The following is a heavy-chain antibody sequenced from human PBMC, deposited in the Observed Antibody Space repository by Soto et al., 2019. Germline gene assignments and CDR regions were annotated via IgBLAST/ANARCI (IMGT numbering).Heavy chain of an antibody. J-gene: IGHJ4*02. V-gene: IGHV3-74*01. CDR1: GFTFSSYW. Sequence: EVQLVESGGGLVQPGGSLRLSCAASGFTFSSYWMHWVRQAPGKGLVWVSRINSDGSSTSYADSVKGRFTISRDNAKNTLYLQMNSLRAEDTAVYYCARLGSGYYYDGREDYWGQGTLVTVSS. D-gene: IGHD3-22*01. CDR3: ARLGSGYYYDGREDY. CDR2: INSDGSST.